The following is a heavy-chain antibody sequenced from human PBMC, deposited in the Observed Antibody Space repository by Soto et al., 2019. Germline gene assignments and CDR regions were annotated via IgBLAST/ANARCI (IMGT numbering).Heavy chain of an antibody. Sequence: VQLLESGGGLVQPGGSLRLSCAASGFTFSSYAMSWVRQAPGKGLEWVSAISGSGGSTYYADSVKGRFTISRDNSKNTLYLQMNSLRAEDTAVYYCAKDLPTLSSHTDYFDYWGQGTLVTVSS. CDR3: AKDLPTLSSHTDYFDY. CDR2: ISGSGGST. V-gene: IGHV3-23*01. D-gene: IGHD5-18*01. CDR1: GFTFSSYA. J-gene: IGHJ4*02.